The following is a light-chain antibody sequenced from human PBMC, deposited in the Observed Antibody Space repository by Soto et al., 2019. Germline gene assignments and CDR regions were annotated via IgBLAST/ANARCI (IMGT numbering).Light chain of an antibody. Sequence: EIVMTQSPATLSVSPGERATLSCRASQSVTSNLAWYQQKPGQAPRLLMYGVSTRATGIPARFGGSGSATEFTHTISSLQSEDFAVYYCQQYSQWPLTFGGGTKVEIK. CDR1: QSVTSN. CDR2: GVS. J-gene: IGKJ4*01. V-gene: IGKV3-15*01. CDR3: QQYSQWPLT.